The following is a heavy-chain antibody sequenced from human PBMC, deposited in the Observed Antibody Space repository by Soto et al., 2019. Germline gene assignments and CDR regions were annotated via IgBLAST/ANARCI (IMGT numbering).Heavy chain of an antibody. Sequence: ETLSLTCTVSGGSISSSSYYWGWIRQPPGKGLEWIGSIYYSGSTYYNPSLKSRVTISVDTSKKQFSLKLSSVTAADTAVYYCARLSRYNWNHREWPDYWGQGTRVNVSS. CDR3: ARLSRYNWNHREWPDY. J-gene: IGHJ4*02. CDR2: IYYSGST. V-gene: IGHV4-39*01. D-gene: IGHD1-20*01. CDR1: GGSISSSSYY.